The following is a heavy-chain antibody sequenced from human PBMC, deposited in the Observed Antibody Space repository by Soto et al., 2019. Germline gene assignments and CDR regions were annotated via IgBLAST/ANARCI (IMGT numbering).Heavy chain of an antibody. V-gene: IGHV3-23*01. J-gene: IGHJ4*02. CDR2: ISGSGAST. Sequence: EAPLLESGGGFVQPGGSLRLSCAASGFTFSSFAMSWVRQDPGKGLEWVSSISGSGASTYYADSAKGRFTISRDNSKNTLFLQMNSLRAEDTAVYYCARLLEEAGTGYWGQGTLVTVSS. CDR1: GFTFSSFA. CDR3: ARLLEEAGTGY. D-gene: IGHD6-13*01.